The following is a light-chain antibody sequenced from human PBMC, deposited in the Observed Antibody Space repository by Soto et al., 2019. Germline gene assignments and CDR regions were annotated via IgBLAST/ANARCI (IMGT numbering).Light chain of an antibody. CDR1: QSITTY. CDR2: AAS. V-gene: IGKV1-39*01. CDR3: QQIYSAPLT. Sequence: DIQMSQFPSSLFASVGDRVTITCRASQSITTYLNWYRQKPGKAPKLLIYAASSLQSGVPSRFSGSGSETEFTLSISSLQPEDFATYFCQQIYSAPLTFGGGTKVEIK. J-gene: IGKJ4*01.